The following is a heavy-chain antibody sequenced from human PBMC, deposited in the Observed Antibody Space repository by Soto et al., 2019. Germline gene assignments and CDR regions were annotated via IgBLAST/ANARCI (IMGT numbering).Heavy chain of an antibody. D-gene: IGHD3-9*01. Sequence: SETLSLTCTVSGGSISSYYWSWIRQPPGKGLEWIGYIYYSGSTNYNPSLKSRVTISVDTSKNQFSLKLSSVTAADTAVYYCARGSRYYDILTGYTRPYYYGMDVWGQGTTVTVS. CDR3: ARGSRYYDILTGYTRPYYYGMDV. CDR2: IYYSGST. V-gene: IGHV4-59*01. CDR1: GGSISSYY. J-gene: IGHJ6*02.